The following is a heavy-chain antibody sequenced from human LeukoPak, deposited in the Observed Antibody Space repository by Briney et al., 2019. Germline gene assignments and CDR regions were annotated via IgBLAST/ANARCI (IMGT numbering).Heavy chain of an antibody. J-gene: IGHJ4*02. CDR3: ARRYCSSTSCSPFDY. CDR2: IGGDGGST. Sequence: PGGSLRLSCAASGFTFSNYAMHWVRQAPGTGPQYVSAIGGDGGSTYYADSVKGRFTISRDNSKNTLYLQMGSLRVEDTAVYYCARRYCSSTSCSPFDYWGQGTLVTVSS. CDR1: GFTFSNYA. D-gene: IGHD2-2*01. V-gene: IGHV3-64*02.